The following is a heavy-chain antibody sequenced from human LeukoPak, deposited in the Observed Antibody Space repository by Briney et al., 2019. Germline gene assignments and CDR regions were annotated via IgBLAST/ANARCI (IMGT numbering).Heavy chain of an antibody. J-gene: IGHJ5*02. CDR2: ISYDGSNK. Sequence: GGSLRLSCAASGFTFSSYGMHWVRQAPGKGLEWVAVISYDGSNKYYADSVKGRFTISRDNSKNTLFLQMNSLRTEDTALYYCAKEKDTVTGRKWFDPWGQGTLVTVSS. CDR3: AKEKDTVTGRKWFDP. CDR1: GFTFSSYG. V-gene: IGHV3-30*18. D-gene: IGHD4-17*01.